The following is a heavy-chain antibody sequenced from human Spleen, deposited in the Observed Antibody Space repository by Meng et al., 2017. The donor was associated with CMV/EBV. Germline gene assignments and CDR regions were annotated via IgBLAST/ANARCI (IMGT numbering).Heavy chain of an antibody. Sequence: GFTFSNHAMHWVRQAPGKGLEWVAIIWYDGSNKYYADSVKGRFTISRDNSKNTLYLQMNSLRAEDTAVYYCAKEKDCSTTNCYYFDYWGQGTLVTVSS. CDR3: AKEKDCSTTNCYYFDY. D-gene: IGHD2-2*01. J-gene: IGHJ4*02. V-gene: IGHV3-33*06. CDR2: IWYDGSNK. CDR1: GFTFSNHA.